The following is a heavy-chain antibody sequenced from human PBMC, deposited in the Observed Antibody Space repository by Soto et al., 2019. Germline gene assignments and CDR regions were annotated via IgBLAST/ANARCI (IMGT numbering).Heavy chain of an antibody. CDR3: AYFTALNSYSGMDV. D-gene: IGHD1-26*01. CDR1: GFTFTNYA. V-gene: IGHV3-23*01. J-gene: IGHJ6*02. CDR2: ISGSGSST. Sequence: EVQLLESGGGLVQPGGSLRLSCAASGFTFTNYAMSWVRQAPGKGLEWVSAISGSGSSTYYADSVKGRCTISRDNSENTLFLQMTTLRAEDTAVYYCAYFTALNSYSGMDVWGQGTTVTVSS.